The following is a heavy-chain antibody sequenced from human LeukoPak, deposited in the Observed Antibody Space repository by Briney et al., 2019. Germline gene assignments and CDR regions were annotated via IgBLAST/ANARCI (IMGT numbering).Heavy chain of an antibody. Sequence: PSETLSLTCAVYGGSFSGYYWSWIRLPPGKGLEWIGEINHSGSTNYNPSLKSRVTISLDTSKNQFSLKLSSVTAADTAVYYCAGHHPRNTVDFWGQGTLVTVSS. CDR1: GGSFSGYY. D-gene: IGHD2/OR15-2a*01. CDR3: AGHHPRNTVDF. CDR2: INHSGST. V-gene: IGHV4-34*01. J-gene: IGHJ4*02.